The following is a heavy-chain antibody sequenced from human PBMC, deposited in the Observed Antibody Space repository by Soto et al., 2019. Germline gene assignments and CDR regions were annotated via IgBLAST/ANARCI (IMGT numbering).Heavy chain of an antibody. V-gene: IGHV3-23*01. Sequence: EVQLLESGGGLVQPGGSLRLSCAASGFTFSSYAMSWVRQAPGSGLGWVSTNGASGVTTYYAGSVKGRFTISRDISKNMLYLQMDSLGAEDTAVYYCARGGGSSSARYWGQGTLVTVSS. D-gene: IGHD6-6*01. CDR3: ARGGGSSSARY. CDR1: GFTFSSYA. J-gene: IGHJ4*02. CDR2: NGASGVTT.